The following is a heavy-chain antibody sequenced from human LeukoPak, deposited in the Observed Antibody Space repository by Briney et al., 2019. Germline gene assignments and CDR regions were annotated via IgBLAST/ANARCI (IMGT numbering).Heavy chain of an antibody. J-gene: IGHJ4*02. Sequence: SETLSLTCTVSGGSISSGDYYWSWIRQPPGKGLEWIGYIYYSGSTYYNPSLKSRVTISVDTSKNQFSLKLSSVTAADTAVYYCARVGKEYSRSKGLDYWGQGTLVTVSS. CDR3: ARVGKEYSRSKGLDY. CDR2: IYYSGST. D-gene: IGHD6-6*01. CDR1: GGSISSGDYY. V-gene: IGHV4-30-4*08.